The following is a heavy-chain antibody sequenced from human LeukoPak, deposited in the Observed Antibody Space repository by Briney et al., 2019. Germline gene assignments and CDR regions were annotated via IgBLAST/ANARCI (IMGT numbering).Heavy chain of an antibody. CDR1: GYTFINYD. Sequence: ASVKVSCKASGYTFINYDINWVRQATGQGLEWMGWMNPNSGNTGYAQKFQGRVTITRNTSISTAYMELSSLRSEDTAVYYCARDPVFGGYCSSTSCSRGNWFDPWGQGTLVTVSS. V-gene: IGHV1-8*03. CDR2: MNPNSGNT. D-gene: IGHD2-2*01. J-gene: IGHJ5*02. CDR3: ARDPVFGGYCSSTSCSRGNWFDP.